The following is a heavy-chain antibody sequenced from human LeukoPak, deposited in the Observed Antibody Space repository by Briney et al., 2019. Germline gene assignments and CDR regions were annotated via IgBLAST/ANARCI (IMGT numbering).Heavy chain of an antibody. CDR2: IIDIDSGAYT. CDR1: GFNLRDFA. V-gene: IGHV3-23*01. CDR3: ARDQGYYGSGSYGY. D-gene: IGHD3-10*01. J-gene: IGHJ4*02. Sequence: GGSLRLSCAASGFNLRDFAMTWVRQAPGKGLEWVSFIIDIDSGAYTYYADSVKGRFTISRDNDKNSLYLQMNSLRAEDTAVYYCARDQGYYGSGSYGYWGQGTLVTVSS.